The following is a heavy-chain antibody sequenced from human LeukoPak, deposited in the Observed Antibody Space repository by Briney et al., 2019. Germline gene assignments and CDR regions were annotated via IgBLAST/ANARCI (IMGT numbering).Heavy chain of an antibody. D-gene: IGHD3-22*01. CDR1: GGSISSGDYY. Sequence: SETLSLTCTVSGGSISSGDYYWSWIRQPPGKGLEWIGYIYYSGSTYYNPSLKSRVTISVDTSKNQFSLKLSSVTAADTAVYYCARGHDSSGLDDAFDIWGQGTMVTVSS. CDR2: IYYSGST. V-gene: IGHV4-30-4*01. CDR3: ARGHDSSGLDDAFDI. J-gene: IGHJ3*02.